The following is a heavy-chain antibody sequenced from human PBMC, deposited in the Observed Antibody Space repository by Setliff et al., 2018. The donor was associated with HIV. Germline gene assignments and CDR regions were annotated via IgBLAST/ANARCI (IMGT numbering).Heavy chain of an antibody. CDR1: GGSISSYY. V-gene: IGHV4-59*01. CDR2: IYYSGST. CDR3: ARSPPTTFWSGYAYYYYMDV. J-gene: IGHJ6*03. Sequence: SETLSLTCTVSGGSISSYYWSWIRQPPGKGLEWIGYIYYSGSTNYNPSLKSRVTISVDTSKNQFSLKLNSVTAADTAVYYCARSPPTTFWSGYAYYYYMDVWGKGTTVTVSS. D-gene: IGHD3-3*01.